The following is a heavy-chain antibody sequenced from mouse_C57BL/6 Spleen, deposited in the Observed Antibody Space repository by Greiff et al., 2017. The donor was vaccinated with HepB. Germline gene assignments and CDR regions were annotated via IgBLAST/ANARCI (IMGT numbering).Heavy chain of an antibody. CDR1: GYTFTDYY. Sequence: VQLQQSGAELVRPGASVKLSCKASGYTFTDYYINWVKQRPGQGLEWIARIYPGSGNTYYNEKFKGKATLTAEKSSSTAYMQLSSLTSEDSAVYFCARHDGYYDAMDYWGQGTSVTVSS. J-gene: IGHJ4*01. CDR2: IYPGSGNT. V-gene: IGHV1-76*01. CDR3: ARHDGYYDAMDY. D-gene: IGHD2-3*01.